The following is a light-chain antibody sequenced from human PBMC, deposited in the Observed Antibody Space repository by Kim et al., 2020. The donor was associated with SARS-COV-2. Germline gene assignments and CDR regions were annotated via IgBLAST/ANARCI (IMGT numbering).Light chain of an antibody. V-gene: IGKV3-20*01. J-gene: IGKJ2*01. CDR1: QSVSSSY. Sequence: EIVLTQSPGTLSLSPGERATLSCRASQSVSSSYLAWYQQKPGQAPRLLIHDASSRATGIPDRFSGSGSGTDFTLTISRLEPEDFVVYYCKQYGSSLYTLGQGTKREI. CDR3: KQYGSSLYT. CDR2: DAS.